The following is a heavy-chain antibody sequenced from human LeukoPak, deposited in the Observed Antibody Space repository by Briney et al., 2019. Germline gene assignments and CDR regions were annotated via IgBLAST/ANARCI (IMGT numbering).Heavy chain of an antibody. CDR1: GFTFSSYG. CDR2: ISYDGSNK. J-gene: IGHJ6*02. CDR3: AKDNRRYGDPILGNYYGMDV. V-gene: IGHV3-30*18. Sequence: PGGSLRLSCAASGFTFSSYGMHWVRQAPGKGLEWVAVISYDGSNKYYADSVKGRFTISRDNSKNTLYLQMNSLRAEDTAVYYCAKDNRRYGDPILGNYYGMDVWGQGTTVTVSS. D-gene: IGHD4-17*01.